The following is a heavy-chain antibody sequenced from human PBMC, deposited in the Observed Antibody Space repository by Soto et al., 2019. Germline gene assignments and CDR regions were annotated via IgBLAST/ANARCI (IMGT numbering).Heavy chain of an antibody. V-gene: IGHV3-53*01. CDR1: GVTVSSNY. D-gene: IGHD4-17*01. CDR2: IYSGGST. CDR3: ARKHGDYGSHYYYYYGMDV. J-gene: IGHJ6*02. Sequence: GSLRLSCAASGVTVSSNYMSWVRQAPGKGLEWVSVIYSGGSTYYADSVKGRFTISRDNSKNTLYLQMNSLRAEDTAAYYCARKHGDYGSHYYYYYGMDVWGQGTTVTVSS.